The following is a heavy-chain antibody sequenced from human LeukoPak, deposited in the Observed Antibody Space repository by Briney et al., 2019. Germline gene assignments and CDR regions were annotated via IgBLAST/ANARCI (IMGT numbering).Heavy chain of an antibody. CDR3: ATPPTVTRNY. V-gene: IGHV3-23*01. CDR2: ISGSDGST. Sequence: GGSLRLSCAASGFTFSSYAMSWVRQAPGKGLEWVSGISGSDGSTNYADSVKGRFTISRENSKNTLYLQMNSLRAEDTAVYYCATPPTVTRNYWGQGTLVTVSS. J-gene: IGHJ4*02. CDR1: GFTFSSYA. D-gene: IGHD4-17*01.